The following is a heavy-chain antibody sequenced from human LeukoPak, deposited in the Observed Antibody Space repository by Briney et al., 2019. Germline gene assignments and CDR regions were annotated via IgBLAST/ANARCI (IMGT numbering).Heavy chain of an antibody. D-gene: IGHD1-26*01. CDR2: IHTSGSN. V-gene: IGHV4-4*09. CDR3: ARLGSYHDF. Sequence: SETLSLTCAVSGVSISPYYWAWIRQPPGKGLEWIGYIHTSGSNNQYPSLKSRVTISVDKSKNHFSLKLPSVTAADTAVYFCARLGSYHDFWGQGALVTVSS. J-gene: IGHJ4*02. CDR1: GVSISPYY.